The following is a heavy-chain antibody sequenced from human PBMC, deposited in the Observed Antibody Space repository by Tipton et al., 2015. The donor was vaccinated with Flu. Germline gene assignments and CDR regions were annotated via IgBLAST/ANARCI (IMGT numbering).Heavy chain of an antibody. CDR2: IFHSGNT. CDR1: GFSIISTDY. Sequence: TLSLTCNVSGFSIISTDYWSWIRQPPGRGLEWIGSIFHSGNTYYNASLRSRVTISIDTSKNRFSLQLTSVTAADTAVYYCARYGDYGKLDFWGQGMLVSVSP. V-gene: IGHV4-38-2*02. J-gene: IGHJ4*01. CDR3: ARYGDYGKLDF. D-gene: IGHD4-17*01.